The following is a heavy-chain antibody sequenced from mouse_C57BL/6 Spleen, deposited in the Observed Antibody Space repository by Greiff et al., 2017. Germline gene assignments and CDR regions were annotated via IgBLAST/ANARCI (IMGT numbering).Heavy chain of an antibody. CDR2: ISDGGSYT. CDR1: GFTFSSYA. CDR3: ARGGYGPFYAMDY. V-gene: IGHV5-4*01. D-gene: IGHD3-1*01. J-gene: IGHJ4*01. Sequence: EVQLVESGGGLVKPGGSLKLSCAASGFTFSSYAMSWVRQTPEKRQEWVATISDGGSYTYYPDNVKGRFTISRDNAKNNLYLQMSHLKSEDTAMYYCARGGYGPFYAMDYWGQGTSVTVSS.